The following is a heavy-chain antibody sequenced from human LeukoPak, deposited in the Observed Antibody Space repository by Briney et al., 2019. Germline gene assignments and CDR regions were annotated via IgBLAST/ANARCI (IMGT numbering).Heavy chain of an antibody. CDR3: ARARGAGPGAHFDY. CDR1: GFTFSGDY. V-gene: IGHV3-11*01. J-gene: IGHJ4*02. Sequence: PGGSLRLSCAASGFTFSGDYMSWVRQAPGKGLEGVSYISSVGSSIVYADSVKGRFTISRDNAKNSLFLQMNSLRAEDTAVYYCARARGAGPGAHFDYWGQGTPVIVSS. D-gene: IGHD3-10*01. CDR2: ISSVGSSI.